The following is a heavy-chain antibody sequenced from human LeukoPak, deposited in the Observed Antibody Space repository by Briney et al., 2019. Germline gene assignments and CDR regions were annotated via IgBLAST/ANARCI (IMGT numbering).Heavy chain of an antibody. V-gene: IGHV4-59*08. CDR3: ARLQGRGDNYLDF. CDR2: VSYSGST. Sequence: SETLSLTCTVSGGSISTYYWSWLRQPPGKGLEWIGYVSYSGSTNYNPSLKTLKSRVTMSVDTSKNQFSLEVSSVTAADTAVYYCARLQGRGDNYLDFWGQGALVTVSS. J-gene: IGHJ4*02. CDR1: GGSISTYY. D-gene: IGHD7-27*01.